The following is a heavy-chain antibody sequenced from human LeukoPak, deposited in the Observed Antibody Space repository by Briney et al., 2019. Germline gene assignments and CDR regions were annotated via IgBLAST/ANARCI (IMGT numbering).Heavy chain of an antibody. CDR2: IYYSGST. Sequence: PSETLSLTCNVSGVSISSYYWSWMRQPPGKGLEWVGYIYYSGSTNYNPSLKSRVTISVDTSKNQFSLKLASVIAADTAVYYCARLHCCGGSCQGRWFDPWGQGTLVTVSS. J-gene: IGHJ5*02. CDR3: ARLHCCGGSCQGRWFDP. CDR1: GVSISSYY. V-gene: IGHV4-59*01. D-gene: IGHD2-15*01.